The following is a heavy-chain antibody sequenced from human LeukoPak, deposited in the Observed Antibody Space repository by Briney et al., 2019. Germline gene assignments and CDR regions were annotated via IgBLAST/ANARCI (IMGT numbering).Heavy chain of an antibody. D-gene: IGHD6-13*01. CDR3: AREARQQLVYYYFDS. CDR2: TYYRSKWYN. Sequence: SQTLSLTFAISGDSVSSNSAAWNWLRQSPSRGLEWLGGTYYRSKWYNDYAVSVRSRITINPDTSKNHFSLQLNSVTPEDTAVYYCAREARQQLVYYYFDSWGQGTLVTVSS. J-gene: IGHJ4*02. CDR1: GDSVSSNSAA. V-gene: IGHV6-1*01.